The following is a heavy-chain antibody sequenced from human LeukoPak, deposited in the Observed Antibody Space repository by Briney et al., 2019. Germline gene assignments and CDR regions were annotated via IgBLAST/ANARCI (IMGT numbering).Heavy chain of an antibody. J-gene: IGHJ4*02. D-gene: IGHD3-22*01. V-gene: IGHV3-30*04. CDR2: ISYDGSNK. Sequence: GRSLGLSCAASEFTFNNYAMHWVRQAPGKGLEWVAIISYDGSNKYYADSVKGRFTISRDNSKNTLYLQMNSLRAEDTAVYYCAKAYYYDSSGYYYPGYFDYWGQGTLVTVSS. CDR1: EFTFNNYA. CDR3: AKAYYYDSSGYYYPGYFDY.